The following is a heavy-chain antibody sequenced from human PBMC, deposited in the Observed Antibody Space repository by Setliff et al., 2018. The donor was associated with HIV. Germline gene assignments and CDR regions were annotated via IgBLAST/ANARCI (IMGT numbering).Heavy chain of an antibody. V-gene: IGHV1-2*06. J-gene: IGHJ5*02. Sequence: EASVKVSCKASGYTFTSYDINWVRQAPGQGLEWMGRINPNSGGTNYAQKFQGRVTMTRDTSISTAYMELSRLRSDDTAVYYCARDKTPIFGVVIATNWFDPWGQGTLVTVSS. CDR2: INPNSGGT. CDR3: ARDKTPIFGVVIATNWFDP. D-gene: IGHD3-3*01. CDR1: GYTFTSYD.